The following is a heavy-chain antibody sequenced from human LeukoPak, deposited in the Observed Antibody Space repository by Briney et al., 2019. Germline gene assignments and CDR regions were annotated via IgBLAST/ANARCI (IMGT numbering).Heavy chain of an antibody. D-gene: IGHD6-19*01. CDR1: GYSFTTYW. CDR2: IYPGDSDI. J-gene: IGHJ4*02. V-gene: IGHV5-51*01. CDR3: ARRIAVAGPGYYFDY. Sequence: GESLKISCKGSGYSFTTYWIGWVRQMPGKGLEWMGIIYPGDSDIRYSPSFQGQVTTSADKSISTAYLQWSSLKASDTAMYYCARRIAVAGPGYYFDYWGQGTLVTVSS.